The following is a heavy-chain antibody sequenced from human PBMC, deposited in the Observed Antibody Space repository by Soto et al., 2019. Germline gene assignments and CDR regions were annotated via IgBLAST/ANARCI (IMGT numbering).Heavy chain of an antibody. Sequence: QVQLVESGGGVVQPGRSLRLSCAASGFTFSSYGMHWVRQAPGKGLEWVAVISYDGSNKYYADSVKGRFTISRDNSKNTRYLQMNSLRAEDTAVYYCAKGVAAAGGWFDPWGQGTLVTVSS. CDR2: ISYDGSNK. V-gene: IGHV3-30*18. J-gene: IGHJ5*02. CDR1: GFTFSSYG. D-gene: IGHD6-13*01. CDR3: AKGVAAAGGWFDP.